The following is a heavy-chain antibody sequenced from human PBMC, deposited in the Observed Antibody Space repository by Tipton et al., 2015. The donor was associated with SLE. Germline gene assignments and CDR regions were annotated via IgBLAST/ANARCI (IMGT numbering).Heavy chain of an antibody. CDR3: ARDGNEYSSSFYYYYMDV. CDR1: GFTFTIHA. CDR2: MSYDGSNK. J-gene: IGHJ6*03. D-gene: IGHD6-6*01. Sequence: SLRLSCAASGFTFTIHAMHWVRQAPGRGLDGVAVMSYDGSNKYYADSVRGRFTVSRDTSKNTLYLQMDSLRVEDTAVYYCARDGNEYSSSFYYYYMDVWGKGSTVTVS. V-gene: IGHV3-30-3*01.